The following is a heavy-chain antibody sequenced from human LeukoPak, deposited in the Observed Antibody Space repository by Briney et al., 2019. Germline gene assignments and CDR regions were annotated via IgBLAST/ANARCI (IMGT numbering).Heavy chain of an antibody. V-gene: IGHV4-4*08. J-gene: IGHJ3*01. CDR1: GGSISSYY. Sequence: SETLSLTCTVSGGSISSYYWSWIRQPPGKGLEWIGYIYYSGSTNYNPSLKSRVTISVDTSKNQFSLTLRSVTAADTAVYYCARETEKQWQYWGQGTMATVSS. CDR3: ARETEKQWQY. CDR2: IYYSGST. D-gene: IGHD6-19*01.